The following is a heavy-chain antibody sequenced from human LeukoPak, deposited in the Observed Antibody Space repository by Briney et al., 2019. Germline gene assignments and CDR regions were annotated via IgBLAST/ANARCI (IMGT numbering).Heavy chain of an antibody. CDR2: IKQDGSEK. CDR1: GFTFSSYW. V-gene: IGHV3-7*01. D-gene: IGHD6-19*01. J-gene: IGHJ4*02. CDR3: ARDSSGWYVAALAPAPCDY. Sequence: PGGPLRLSCAASGFTFSSYWMSWVRQAPGKGLEWVANIKQDGSEKYYVDSVKGRFTISRDNAKNSLYLQMNSLRAEDTAVYYCARDSSGWYVAALAPAPCDYWGQGTLVTVSS.